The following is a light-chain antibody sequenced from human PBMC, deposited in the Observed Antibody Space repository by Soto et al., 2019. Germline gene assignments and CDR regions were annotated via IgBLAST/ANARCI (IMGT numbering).Light chain of an antibody. CDR2: GAS. V-gene: IGKV1-39*01. Sequence: DIQMTQSPSSLDASVRARVTITCRASQSISGSLTWYQQQPGXNPXXLIYGASTLQSGVPSRFSGGASGKFSTPTISILHHEFVASYYCQQRNRPPTFGQGTQLDIK. J-gene: IGKJ5*01. CDR3: QQRNRPPT. CDR1: QSISGS.